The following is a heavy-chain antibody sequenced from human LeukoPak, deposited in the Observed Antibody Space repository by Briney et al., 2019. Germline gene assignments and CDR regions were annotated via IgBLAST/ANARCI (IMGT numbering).Heavy chain of an antibody. CDR1: GFTVSSNY. D-gene: IGHD6-25*01. CDR3: ARELAADYYDY. J-gene: IGHJ4*02. Sequence: GGSLRLSCAASGFTVSSNYMSWVRQAPGKGLEWVSVIYSGGSTYYADSVKGRFTISRDNSKNTLYLQMGSLRAEDMAVYYCARELAADYYDYWGQGTLVTVSS. V-gene: IGHV3-66*01. CDR2: IYSGGST.